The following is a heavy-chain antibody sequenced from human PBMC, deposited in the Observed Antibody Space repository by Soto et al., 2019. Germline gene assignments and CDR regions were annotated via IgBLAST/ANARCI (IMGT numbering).Heavy chain of an antibody. CDR2: ISYDGGNK. V-gene: IGHV3-30*03. CDR1: EFKFSHYL. D-gene: IGHD2-15*01. CDR3: ETDCQRALVVVAATGGLDS. Sequence: PGGSLRLSCGASEFKFSHYLMHWGRQAPDLGLEWVALISYDGGNKYYADSVKGRFTISRDNVNNTLYLQMSSLTVDDTAIYYCETDCQRALVVVAATGGLDSWGQGTLVTFSS. J-gene: IGHJ4*02.